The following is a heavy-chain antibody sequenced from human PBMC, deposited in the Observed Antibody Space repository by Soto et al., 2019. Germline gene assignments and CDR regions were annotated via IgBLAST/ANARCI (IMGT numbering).Heavy chain of an antibody. V-gene: IGHV1-69*03. Sequence: QVQLVQSGAEVKKPGSSVKVSCKASGGPFSDYSINWVRQAPGQGLEWMGGIIPIFATPNYAQKFQGRVMITADKSTSTPTMGRSNSDFGDTAIISGGRSTATGPTPGLGLGESWGRATLATFPS. CDR1: GGPFSDYS. D-gene: IGHD3-16*01. J-gene: IGHJ5*02. CDR3: GRSTATGPTPGLGLGES. CDR2: IIPIFATP.